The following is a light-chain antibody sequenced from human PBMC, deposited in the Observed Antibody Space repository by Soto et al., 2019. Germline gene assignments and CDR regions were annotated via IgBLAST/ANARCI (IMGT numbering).Light chain of an antibody. J-gene: IGKJ1*01. CDR3: QQYYSTPPT. V-gene: IGKV4-1*01. CDR1: LSFLYSSNNKNY. CDR2: WAS. Sequence: DIVMTQSPGSLSLALCENDSVNCKSSLSFLYSSNNKNYLAWYQQKPGQPPKLLIYWASTRESGVPDRFSGSGPGTDFTLTISSLQAEDVAVYYCQQYYSTPPTFGQGTKVDIK.